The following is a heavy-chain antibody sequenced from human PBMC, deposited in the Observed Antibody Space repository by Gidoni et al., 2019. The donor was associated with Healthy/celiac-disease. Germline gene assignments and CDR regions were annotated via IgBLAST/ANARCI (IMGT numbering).Heavy chain of an antibody. J-gene: IGHJ4*02. V-gene: IGHV3-30-3*01. CDR1: GFTFSSYA. CDR2: ISYDGSNK. D-gene: IGHD6-19*01. Sequence: QVQLVESGGGVVQPGRSLRLPCAASGFTFSSYAMHWVRQAPGKGLEWVAVISYDGSNKYYADSVKGRFTISRDNSKNTLYLQMNSLRAEDTAVYYCAREEDSGWYGMDYWGQGTLVTVSS. CDR3: AREEDSGWYGMDY.